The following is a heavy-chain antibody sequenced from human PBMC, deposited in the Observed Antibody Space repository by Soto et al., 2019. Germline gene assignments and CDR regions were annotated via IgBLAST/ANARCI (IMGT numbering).Heavy chain of an antibody. CDR3: ARGREGTMDV. J-gene: IGHJ6*02. D-gene: IGHD1-1*01. CDR2: RYYTSKLNN. V-gene: IGHV6-1*01. CDR1: GDSVSSNSAT. Sequence: PSQTLSLTCAISGDSVSSNSATWNLISQSPSRGLEWLGRRYYTSKLNNDYAVYVRSRITINPDTSKNQFSLQLNSVTPEDTAVYYCARGREGTMDVWGRGTTVTVSS.